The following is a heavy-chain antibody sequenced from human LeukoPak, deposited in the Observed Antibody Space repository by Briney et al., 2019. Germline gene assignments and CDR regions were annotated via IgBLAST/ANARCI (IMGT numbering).Heavy chain of an antibody. Sequence: PGGSLRLSCAASGSTFSSYSMNWVRQAPGKGLEWVSSISSSSSYIYYADSVKGRFTISRDNAKNSLYLQMNSLRAEDTAVYYCARDHHRLNYYYGMDVWGKGTTVTVSS. V-gene: IGHV3-21*01. D-gene: IGHD1-14*01. CDR3: ARDHHRLNYYYGMDV. CDR2: ISSSSSYI. CDR1: GSTFSSYS. J-gene: IGHJ6*04.